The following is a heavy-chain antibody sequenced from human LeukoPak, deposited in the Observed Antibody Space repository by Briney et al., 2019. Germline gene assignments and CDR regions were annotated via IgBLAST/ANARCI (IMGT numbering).Heavy chain of an antibody. Sequence: ASVKVSCKASGYTFTGYYMHWVRQAPGQGLEWMGWINPNSGGTNYAQKVQGRVTMTRDTSISTAYMELSRLRSDDTAVYYCARDRIGSYYYYYMDVWGKGTTVTVSS. J-gene: IGHJ6*03. CDR2: INPNSGGT. V-gene: IGHV1-2*02. CDR1: GYTFTGYY. D-gene: IGHD2/OR15-2a*01. CDR3: ARDRIGSYYYYYMDV.